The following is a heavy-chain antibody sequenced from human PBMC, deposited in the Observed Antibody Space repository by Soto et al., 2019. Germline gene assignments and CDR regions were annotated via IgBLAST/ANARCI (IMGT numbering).Heavy chain of an antibody. D-gene: IGHD3-22*01. J-gene: IGHJ3*02. V-gene: IGHV1-18*01. CDR2: ISAYNGNT. CDR3: ARDRNYDRFDAFDI. Sequence: QVQLVQSGAEVKKPGASVKVSCKASGYTFTSYGISWVRQAPGQGLEWMGWISAYNGNTNYAQKRQGRVTMPTDTSTSTADMELRRLRSDDTAVYYCARDRNYDRFDAFDIWGQGTMVNVSS. CDR1: GYTFTSYG.